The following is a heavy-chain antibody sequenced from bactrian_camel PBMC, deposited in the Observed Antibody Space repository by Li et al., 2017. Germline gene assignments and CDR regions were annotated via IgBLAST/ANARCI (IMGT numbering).Heavy chain of an antibody. V-gene: IGHV3S28*01. D-gene: IGHD6*01. CDR1: GNTNSIYF. CDR3: TTANSYVDNY. Sequence: QLVESGGGSVQAGGSLNLSCAASGNTNSIYFMGWVRQAPGKGLEWVSALKTDGDRTYYADSVKGRLTISRDNAKNTLFLQMNSLKTEDGAIYYCTTANSYVDNYWGQGTQVTVS. J-gene: IGHJ4*01. CDR2: LKTDGDRT.